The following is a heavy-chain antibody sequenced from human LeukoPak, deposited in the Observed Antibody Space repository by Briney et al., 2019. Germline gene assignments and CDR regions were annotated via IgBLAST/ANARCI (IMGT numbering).Heavy chain of an antibody. CDR3: ARGALNWFDP. Sequence: PSETLSLTCTVSGGSIGSYFWSWIRQPPGKGLEWIGYISKSGSTNNNPALKSRVTISIDTSENQFSLKVTSVTAADTAVYYCARGALNWFDPWGQGTLVTVSS. CDR2: ISKSGST. J-gene: IGHJ5*02. CDR1: GGSIGSYF. V-gene: IGHV4-59*01.